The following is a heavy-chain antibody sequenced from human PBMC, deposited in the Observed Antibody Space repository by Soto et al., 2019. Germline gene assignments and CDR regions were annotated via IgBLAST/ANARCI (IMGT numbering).Heavy chain of an antibody. CDR2: ISGTGSST. V-gene: IGHV3-23*01. Sequence: EVHLLESGGGLVQTGGSLRLSCTASGFTFSTYTMSWVRQAPGKGLEWVSVISGTGSSTYYEDSVKGRFTISRYNSKNTGYLQMSSLRAEDTAVYPGAKDGTAVGNPYSWYFDAWGRGTLVTVSS. CDR1: GFTFSTYT. J-gene: IGHJ2*01. CDR3: AKDGTAVGNPYSWYFDA. D-gene: IGHD6-13*01.